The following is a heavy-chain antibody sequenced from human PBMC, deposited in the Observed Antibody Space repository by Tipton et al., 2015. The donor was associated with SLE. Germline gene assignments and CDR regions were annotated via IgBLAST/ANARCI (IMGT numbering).Heavy chain of an antibody. Sequence: SLRLSCAASGFTFSSYGMHWVRQAPGKGLEWVAVIWYDGSNKYYADSVKGRFTISRDNSKNTLYLQLNSLRAEDTAVYYCARDLGILTGFDYWGQGTLVTVSS. V-gene: IGHV3-33*01. D-gene: IGHD3-9*01. CDR2: IWYDGSNK. CDR1: GFTFSSYG. CDR3: ARDLGILTGFDY. J-gene: IGHJ4*02.